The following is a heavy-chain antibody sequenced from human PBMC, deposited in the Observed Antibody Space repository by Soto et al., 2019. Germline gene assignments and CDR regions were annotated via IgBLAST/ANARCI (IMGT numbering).Heavy chain of an antibody. J-gene: IGHJ6*02. V-gene: IGHV3-30*18. CDR3: AKDCVRVWLATIRDYYYYYGMDV. D-gene: IGHD5-12*01. CDR1: GFTFSSYG. CDR2: ISYDGSNK. Sequence: QVPLVESGGGVVQPGRSLRLSCAASGFTFSSYGMHWVRQAPGKGLEWVAVISYDGSNKYYADSVKGRFTISRDNSKNTLYLQMNSLRAEDTAVYYCAKDCVRVWLATIRDYYYYYGMDVWGQGTTVTVSS.